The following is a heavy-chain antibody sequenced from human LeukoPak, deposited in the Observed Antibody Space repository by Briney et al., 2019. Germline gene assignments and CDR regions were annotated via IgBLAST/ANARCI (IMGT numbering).Heavy chain of an antibody. CDR2: IYHSGST. J-gene: IGHJ4*02. CDR1: GGSISSSYW. V-gene: IGHV4-4*02. D-gene: IGHD3-16*01. CDR3: ARGASTFPFDY. Sequence: SETLSLTCAVSGGSISSSYWWTWVRQPPGKGLEWIGEIYHSGSTNYNPSLESRVSISVDKSKNQFSLKLSSVTAADTAVYYCARGASTFPFDYWGQGTLVTVPS.